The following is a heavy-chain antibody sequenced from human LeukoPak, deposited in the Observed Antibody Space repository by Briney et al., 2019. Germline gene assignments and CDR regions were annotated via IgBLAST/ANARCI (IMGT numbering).Heavy chain of an antibody. J-gene: IGHJ4*02. CDR1: GGSISSSSYY. V-gene: IGHV4-39*07. D-gene: IGHD3-22*01. CDR2: IYYSGST. CDR3: ARVSSGSTEFDY. Sequence: KPSETLSLTCTVSGGSISSSSYYWGWIRQPPGKGLEWIGSIYYSGSTYYNPSLKSRVTISVDTSKNQFSLKLSSVTAADTAVYYCARVSSGSTEFDYWGQGTLVTVSS.